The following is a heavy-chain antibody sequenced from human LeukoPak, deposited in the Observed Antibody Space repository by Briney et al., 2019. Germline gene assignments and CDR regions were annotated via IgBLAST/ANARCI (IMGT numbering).Heavy chain of an antibody. Sequence: GGSLRLSCAASVFTFSSYWMHWVRQAPGKGLVWVSRINSDGSSTTYADSVKGRFTISRDNAKNTLFLQMNSLRAEDTGVYYCARGGDTYGFSVHYYYGMDAWGQGTTVTVSS. D-gene: IGHD5-18*01. J-gene: IGHJ6*02. V-gene: IGHV3-74*01. CDR3: ARGGDTYGFSVHYYYGMDA. CDR1: VFTFSSYW. CDR2: INSDGSST.